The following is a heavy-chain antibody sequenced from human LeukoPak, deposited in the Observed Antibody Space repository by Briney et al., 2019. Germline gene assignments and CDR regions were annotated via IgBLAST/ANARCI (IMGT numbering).Heavy chain of an antibody. CDR1: GGSISSYY. CDR2: IYTSGST. Sequence: SETLSLTCTVSGGSISSYYWSWIRQPAGKGLEWIGRIYTSGSTNYNPSLKSRVTMSVDASKNQFSLKLSSVTAADTAVYYCARDKSRWNSGYDYNYYYYYGMDVWGQGTTVTVSS. CDR3: ARDKSRWNSGYDYNYYYYYGMDV. J-gene: IGHJ6*02. D-gene: IGHD5-12*01. V-gene: IGHV4-4*07.